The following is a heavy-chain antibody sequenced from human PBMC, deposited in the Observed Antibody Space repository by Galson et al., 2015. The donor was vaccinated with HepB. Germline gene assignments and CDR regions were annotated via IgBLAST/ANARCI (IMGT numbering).Heavy chain of an antibody. J-gene: IGHJ2*01. CDR1: GFSLSTSGLG. Sequence: PALVKPTQPLTLTCTFSGFSLSTSGLGVGWVRQPPGKALEWLALIYWNDDKRYSPSLKGRLTITKATSKNQEVLPMTTMDPVDTASYYCAHGVALRLWYFDLSGRGTLATVSS. D-gene: IGHD5/OR15-5a*01. CDR3: AHGVALRLWYFDL. V-gene: IGHV2-5*01. CDR2: IYWNDDK.